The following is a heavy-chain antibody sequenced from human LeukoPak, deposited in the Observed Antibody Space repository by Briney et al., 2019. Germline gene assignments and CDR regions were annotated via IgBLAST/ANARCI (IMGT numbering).Heavy chain of an antibody. J-gene: IGHJ5*02. CDR2: IIPILGIA. CDR1: GGTFSSYT. D-gene: IGHD5-18*01. Sequence: SVKVSCKASGGTFSSYTISWVRQAPGQGLEWMGRIIPILGIANYAQKFQGRVTITADESTSTAYMELSSLRSEDTAVYYCARGGIQLWLPSRNWFDPWGQGTLVTVSS. V-gene: IGHV1-69*02. CDR3: ARGGIQLWLPSRNWFDP.